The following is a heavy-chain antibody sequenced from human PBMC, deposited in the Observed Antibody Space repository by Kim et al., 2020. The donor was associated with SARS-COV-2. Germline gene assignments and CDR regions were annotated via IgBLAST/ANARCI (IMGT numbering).Heavy chain of an antibody. D-gene: IGHD3-9*01. Sequence: GGSLRLSCAASGFTFSSYSMNWVRQAPGKGLEWVSSISSSSSYIYYAESVKGRFTISRDNAKNSLYLQMNSLRAEDTAVYYCARGDFDWPYYYGMDVWGQGTTVTVSS. CDR3: ARGDFDWPYYYGMDV. CDR2: ISSSSSYI. J-gene: IGHJ6*02. V-gene: IGHV3-21*01. CDR1: GFTFSSYS.